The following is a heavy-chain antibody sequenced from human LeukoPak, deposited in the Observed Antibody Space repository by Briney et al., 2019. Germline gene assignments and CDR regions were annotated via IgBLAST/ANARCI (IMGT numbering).Heavy chain of an antibody. J-gene: IGHJ5*02. CDR3: ARGSLVFDP. D-gene: IGHD3-16*02. V-gene: IGHV4-61*02. CDR1: GGSVRRGNYY. Sequence: TSETLSLTCTVSGGSVRRGNYYWTWIRQPAGSGLEWIGRIYTSGTTDYNPSLRTRVTISVDASRNQFSLNLSSVTAADTAVYYCARGSLVFDPWGQGTLVTVSS. CDR2: IYTSGTT.